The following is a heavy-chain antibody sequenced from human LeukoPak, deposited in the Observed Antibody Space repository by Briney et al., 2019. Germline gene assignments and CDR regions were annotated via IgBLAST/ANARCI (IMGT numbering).Heavy chain of an antibody. V-gene: IGHV1-18*01. CDR3: ARDRTPRITMIVVPGGY. CDR1: GYTFTSYG. J-gene: IGHJ4*02. D-gene: IGHD3-22*01. CDR2: ISAYNGNT. Sequence: ASVKVSCKASGYTFTSYGISWVRQAPGQGLEWMGWISAYNGNTNYARKLQGRVTMTTDTSTSTAYMELRSLRSDDTAVYYCARDRTPRITMIVVPGGYWGQGTLVTVSS.